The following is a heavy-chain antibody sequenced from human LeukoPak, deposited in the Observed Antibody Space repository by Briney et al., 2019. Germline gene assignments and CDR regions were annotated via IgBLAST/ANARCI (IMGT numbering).Heavy chain of an antibody. J-gene: IGHJ6*02. CDR2: ISGSGGAT. CDR1: GFTFSNYA. CDR3: AKKVITYYYGMDV. V-gene: IGHV3-23*01. D-gene: IGHD2-21*01. Sequence: GSLRLSCAASGFTFSNYAMSWVRQAPGKGLGWVSGISGSGGATYYADSVKGRFTISRDNSKNTLYLQMSGLRAEDTAVYYCAKKVITYYYGMDVWGQGTTVTVSS.